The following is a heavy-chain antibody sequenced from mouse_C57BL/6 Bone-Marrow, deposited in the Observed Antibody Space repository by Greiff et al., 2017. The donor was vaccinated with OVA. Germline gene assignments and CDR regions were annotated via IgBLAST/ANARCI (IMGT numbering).Heavy chain of an antibody. D-gene: IGHD2-2*01. CDR3: ARDAGLLWLDY. CDR1: GFTFSDFY. Sequence: EVMLVESGGGLVQSGRSLRLSCATSGFTFSDFYMEWVRQAPGTGLEWIAASRNKANDYTTEYSSSVKGRFIVSRDTSQSILYLQMNALRAEDTAIYYCARDAGLLWLDYWGQGTTLTVSS. V-gene: IGHV7-1*01. J-gene: IGHJ2*01. CDR2: SRNKANDYTT.